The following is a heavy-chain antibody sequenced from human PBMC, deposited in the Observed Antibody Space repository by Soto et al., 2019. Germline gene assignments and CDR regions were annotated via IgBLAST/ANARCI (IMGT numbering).Heavy chain of an antibody. V-gene: IGHV3-49*03. CDR3: TRWHLDFSYSSGWYSIDY. D-gene: IGHD6-19*01. CDR2: IRSKAYGGTT. CDR1: GFTFGDYA. Sequence: GGSLRLSCTASGFTFGDYAMSWFRQAPGKGLEWVGFIRSKAYGGTTEYAASVKGRFTISRDDSKSIAYLQMNSLKTEDTAVYYCTRWHLDFSYSSGWYSIDYWGQGTLVTVSS. J-gene: IGHJ4*02.